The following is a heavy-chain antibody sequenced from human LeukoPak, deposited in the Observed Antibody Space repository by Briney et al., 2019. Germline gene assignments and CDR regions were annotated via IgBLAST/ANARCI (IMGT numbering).Heavy chain of an antibody. CDR2: MNPNSGNT. D-gene: IGHD6-19*01. Sequence: ASVKVSCKASGYTFTSYDINRVRQATGQGLVWMGWMNPNSGNTGYAQKFQGRVTMTRNTSISTAYMELSSLRSEDTAVYYCARRTLAGTSPLYYYYYMDVWGKGTTVTVSS. J-gene: IGHJ6*03. CDR1: GYTFTSYD. V-gene: IGHV1-8*01. CDR3: ARRTLAGTSPLYYYYYMDV.